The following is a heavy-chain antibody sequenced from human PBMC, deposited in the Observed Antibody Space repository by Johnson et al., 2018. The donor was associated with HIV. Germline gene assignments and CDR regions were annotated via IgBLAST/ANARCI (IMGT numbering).Heavy chain of an antibody. Sequence: EVQLVESGGGLVKPGESLRLSCAASGFTFSNVWMSWVRQAPGRGLEWVGHIKSKTDGGTTDYAAPVKGRFNISRDDSRNTLYLHMNSLKSEDTAVYYCTTARNRLWSSSGWTGFWAFDIWGQGTMVTVSS. CDR3: TTARNRLWSSSGWTGFWAFDI. V-gene: IGHV3-15*01. CDR1: GFTFSNVW. D-gene: IGHD6-19*01. CDR2: IKSKTDGGTT. J-gene: IGHJ3*02.